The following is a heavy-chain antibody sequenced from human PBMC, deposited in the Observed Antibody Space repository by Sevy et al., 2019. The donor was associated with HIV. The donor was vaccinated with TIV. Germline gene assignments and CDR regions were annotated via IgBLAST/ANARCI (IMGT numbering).Heavy chain of an antibody. Sequence: GGSLRLSCAASAFTFTSYAMHWVRQAPGKGLEWVAVISYNDGSNKFYTDSVKGRFTISRDNSKNTVYLQMNSLRPEDTALYYCESDPTRYRNSAGYLFDYWGQGALVTVSS. CDR2: ISYNDGSNK. CDR3: ESDPTRYRNSAGYLFDY. V-gene: IGHV3-30-3*01. J-gene: IGHJ4*02. CDR1: AFTFTSYA. D-gene: IGHD3-16*02.